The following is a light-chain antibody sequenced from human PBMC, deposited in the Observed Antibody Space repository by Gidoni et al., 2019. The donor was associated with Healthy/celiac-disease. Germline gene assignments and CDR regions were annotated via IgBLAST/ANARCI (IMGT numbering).Light chain of an antibody. Sequence: QSALTQPRSVSGSPGQSFTISCTGTSSDVGGYNYVSWYQQHPGKAPKLMIYDVSKRPSGVPDRFSGSKSGNTASLTISGLQDEDEADYYCCSYAGSYTWVFGGGTKLTVL. V-gene: IGLV2-11*01. CDR3: CSYAGSYTWV. CDR1: SSDVGGYNY. J-gene: IGLJ3*02. CDR2: DVS.